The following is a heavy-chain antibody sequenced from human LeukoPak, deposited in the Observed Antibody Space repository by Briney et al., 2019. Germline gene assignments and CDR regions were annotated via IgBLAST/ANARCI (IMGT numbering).Heavy chain of an antibody. CDR3: ARGPTSEDWLWFGKGGSFDP. D-gene: IGHD3-10*01. CDR2: INPNSGGT. J-gene: IGHJ5*02. V-gene: IGHV1-2*02. CDR1: GYTFTGYY. Sequence: ASVKVSCTASGYTFTGYYMHWVRQAPGQGLEWMGWINPNSGGTNYAQKFQGRVTMTRDTSISTAYMELSRLRSDDTAVYYCARGPTSEDWLWFGKGGSFDPWGQGTLVTVSS.